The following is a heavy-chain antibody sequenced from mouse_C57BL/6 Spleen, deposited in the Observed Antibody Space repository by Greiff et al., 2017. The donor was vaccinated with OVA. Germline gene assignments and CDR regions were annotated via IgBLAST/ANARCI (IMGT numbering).Heavy chain of an antibody. Sequence: QVQLQQSGAELVKPGVSVKMSCKASGFTFTTYPLEWMKQTHGKSLEWIGNFHTYNDDSKYNEKFKGKATLTVEKSSSTVYLEISRLTSVDSAVYYCARRGSSGYYFDYWGQGTTLTVSS. CDR1: GFTFTTYP. CDR3: ARRGSSGYYFDY. J-gene: IGHJ2*01. CDR2: FHTYNDDS. D-gene: IGHD3-2*02. V-gene: IGHV1-47*01.